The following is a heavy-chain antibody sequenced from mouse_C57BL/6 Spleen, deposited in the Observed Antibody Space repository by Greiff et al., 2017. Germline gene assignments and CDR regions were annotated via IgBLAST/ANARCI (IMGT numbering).Heavy chain of an antibody. Sequence: EVQLQQSGPGLVKPSQSLSLTCSVTGYSITSGYYWNWIRQFPGNKLEWMGYISYDGSNNYNPSLKNRISITRDPSKNQFFLKLNSVTTEDTATYYCARVDDYDGFAYWGQGTLVTVSA. CDR1: GYSITSGYY. J-gene: IGHJ3*01. D-gene: IGHD2-4*01. V-gene: IGHV3-6*01. CDR2: ISYDGSN. CDR3: ARVDDYDGFAY.